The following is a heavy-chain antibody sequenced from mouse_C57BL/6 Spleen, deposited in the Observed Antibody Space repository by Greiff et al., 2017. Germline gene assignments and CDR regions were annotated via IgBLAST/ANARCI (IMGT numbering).Heavy chain of an antibody. CDR2: IYPGDGDT. J-gene: IGHJ2*01. CDR1: GYAFSSSW. D-gene: IGHD2-5*01. V-gene: IGHV1-82*01. CDR3: ARVASTIITSRGYYFDY. Sequence: QVQLQQSGPELVKPGASVKISCKASGYAFSSSWMNWVKQRPGKGLEWIGRIYPGDGDTNYTGKFKGKATMTADKYSSTAYMQLRSLTSEDSVVYFCARVASTIITSRGYYFDYWGQGTTLTVSS.